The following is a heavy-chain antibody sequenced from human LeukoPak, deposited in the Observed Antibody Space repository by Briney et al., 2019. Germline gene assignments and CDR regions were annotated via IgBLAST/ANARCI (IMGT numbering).Heavy chain of an antibody. CDR3: ARQGLNGYSSRWYGDYYYGMDV. D-gene: IGHD6-19*01. V-gene: IGHV4-59*08. CDR2: IYYSGST. CDR1: GGSISSYY. Sequence: SETLSLTCTVSGGSISSYYWSWIRQPPGKGLEWIGYIYYSGSTNYNPSLKSRVTISVDTSKNQFSLKLSSVTAADTAVYYCARQGLNGYSSRWYGDYYYGMDVWGQGTTVTVSS. J-gene: IGHJ6*02.